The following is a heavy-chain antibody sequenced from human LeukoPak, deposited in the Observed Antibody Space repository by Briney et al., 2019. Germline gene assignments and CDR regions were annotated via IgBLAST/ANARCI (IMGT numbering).Heavy chain of an antibody. CDR3: ARFGRAYNWFSSDF. D-gene: IGHD5-24*01. J-gene: IGHJ4*02. Sequence: QPGGSLRLSCVASGFDFSSYGMSWVRQPPGKGLEWVSTTDTHYAESVKGRFTISRDNSKNTLYLQLNNLRVDDTALYYCARFGRAYNWFSSDFWGQGTRVTVSS. CDR1: GFDFSSYG. V-gene: IGHV3-23*05. CDR2: TDT.